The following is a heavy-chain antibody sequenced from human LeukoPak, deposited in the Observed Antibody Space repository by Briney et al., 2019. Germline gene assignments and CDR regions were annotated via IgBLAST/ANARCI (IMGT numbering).Heavy chain of an antibody. D-gene: IGHD7-27*01. Sequence: ASVKVSCKSSGYTFTSYDFNWVRQATGQRPEWMGWMSPNSGDTGYAQKFQDRVTMTRNTSISTAYMELSSLRSDDTAVYYCARGPPNWGYDYWGPGTLVTVSS. V-gene: IGHV1-8*01. CDR1: GYTFTSYD. CDR3: ARGPPNWGYDY. J-gene: IGHJ4*02. CDR2: MSPNSGDT.